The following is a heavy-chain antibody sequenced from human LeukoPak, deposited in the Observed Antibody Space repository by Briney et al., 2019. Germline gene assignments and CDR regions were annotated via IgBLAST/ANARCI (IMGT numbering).Heavy chain of an antibody. CDR2: INHSGST. J-gene: IGHJ5*02. D-gene: IGHD3-9*01. CDR3: ARHVVGYYDILTGYYRFDP. Sequence: SETLSLTCAVYGGSFSGYYWSWIRQPPGKGLEWIGEINHSGSTNYNPPLKSRVTISVDTSKNHFSLKLSSVTAADTAVYYCARHVVGYYDILTGYYRFDPGGQGTLVTVSS. CDR1: GGSFSGYY. V-gene: IGHV4-34*01.